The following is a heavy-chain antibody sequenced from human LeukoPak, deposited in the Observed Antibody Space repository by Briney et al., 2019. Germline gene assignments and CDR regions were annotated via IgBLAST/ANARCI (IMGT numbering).Heavy chain of an antibody. CDR1: GFSFDTYW. D-gene: IGHD3-10*01. J-gene: IGHJ4*02. CDR2: TKFDGTET. CDR3: ARVSRPMELASSNGGFDD. Sequence: GGSLRLSCAASGFSFDTYWMSWVRQAPGKGLEWVANTKFDGTETFYVDFVKGRFTISRDNAKKSLYLAMNNLRAEDTAVYYCARVSRPMELASSNGGFDDWGQGTLVTVSS. V-gene: IGHV3-7*03.